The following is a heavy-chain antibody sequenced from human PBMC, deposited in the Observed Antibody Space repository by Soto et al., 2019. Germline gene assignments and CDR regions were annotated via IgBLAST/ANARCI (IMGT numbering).Heavy chain of an antibody. CDR3: AREERGGYDYGMDV. CDR2: IYYSGST. Sequence: QVQLQESGPGLVKPSETLSLTCTVSGGSVSSGNYYWSWIRQPPGKGLEWIGYIYYSGSTNYNPSLKSRVTISVDTSKNQFSLKLSSVTAADTAVYYCAREERGGYDYGMDVWGQGTTVTVSS. CDR1: GGSVSSGNYY. D-gene: IGHD2-15*01. J-gene: IGHJ6*02. V-gene: IGHV4-61*01.